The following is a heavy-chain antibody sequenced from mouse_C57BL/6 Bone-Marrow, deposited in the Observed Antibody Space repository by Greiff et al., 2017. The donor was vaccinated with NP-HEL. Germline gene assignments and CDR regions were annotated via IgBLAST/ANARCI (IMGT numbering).Heavy chain of an antibody. Sequence: EVKLQESGTVLARPGASVKMSCKTSGYTFTSYWMHWVKQRPGQGLEWIGAIYPGNSDTSSNQKFKGKAKLTAVTSASTAYMELSSLTNEDSAVYYCTRFYYYGSSYLAWFAYWGQGTLVTVSA. CDR3: TRFYYYGSSYLAWFAY. CDR1: GYTFTSYW. CDR2: IYPGNSDT. V-gene: IGHV1-5*01. D-gene: IGHD1-1*01. J-gene: IGHJ3*01.